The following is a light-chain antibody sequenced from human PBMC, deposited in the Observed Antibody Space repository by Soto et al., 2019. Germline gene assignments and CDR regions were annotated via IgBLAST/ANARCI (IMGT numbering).Light chain of an antibody. CDR3: TSYTTSSTLV. J-gene: IGLJ1*01. V-gene: IGLV2-14*01. CDR1: SSDVGGYNY. CDR2: DVS. Sequence: QSALTQPASVSGSPGQSITISCTGNSSDVGGYNYVSWYQQYPGKAPKLMIYDVSNRPSGVSNRFSGSKSGNTASLTISGLQAEDEADYYCTSYTTSSTLVFGTGTKVTVL.